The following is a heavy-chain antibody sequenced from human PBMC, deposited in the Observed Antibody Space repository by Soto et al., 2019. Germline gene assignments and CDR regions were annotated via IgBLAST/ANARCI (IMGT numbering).Heavy chain of an antibody. V-gene: IGHV3-7*04. J-gene: IGHJ4*02. CDR2: INQDGTAK. CDR3: ASDYGL. Sequence: EVQLVESGGGLVQPGGSLRLSCAVSGFTFGIHWMSWVRQAPGKGPEWVANINQDGTAKSYVDSVKGRFTISRDNAKNSLYLQMNSLRVEDTAVYYCASDYGLGGQGSLVTVSS. D-gene: IGHD4-17*01. CDR1: GFTFGIHW.